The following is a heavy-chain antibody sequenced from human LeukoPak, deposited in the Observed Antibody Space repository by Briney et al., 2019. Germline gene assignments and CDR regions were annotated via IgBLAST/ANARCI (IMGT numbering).Heavy chain of an antibody. CDR2: FYWDDDK. V-gene: IGHV2-5*02. CDR3: ARIIVPQYYFDY. CDR1: GFSLSTSAGG. Sequence: SGPTLVHPTRTLTLTCTFSGFSLSTSAGGVGGIRQHPGKALEWLKLFYWDDDKRYSPSLKSKLNITKDTSKNQVVLTMTDMDPVDTATYYCARIIVPQYYFDYWGQGTLVTVSS. D-gene: IGHD2/OR15-2a*01. J-gene: IGHJ4*02.